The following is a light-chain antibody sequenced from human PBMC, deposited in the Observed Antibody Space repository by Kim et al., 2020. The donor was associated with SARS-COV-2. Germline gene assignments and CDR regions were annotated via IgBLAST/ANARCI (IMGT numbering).Light chain of an antibody. V-gene: IGKV3-15*01. CDR2: GAS. J-gene: IGKJ3*01. CDR3: HQYNNWPPFT. CDR1: QSVSSN. Sequence: EIVMTQSPATLSVSPGERATLSCRASQSVSSNLAWYQQKPGQAPRRLIYGASTRATGIPARFSGSGSGTEFTLTISSLQSEDFAVYYCHQYNNWPPFTFGPGTKVDIK.